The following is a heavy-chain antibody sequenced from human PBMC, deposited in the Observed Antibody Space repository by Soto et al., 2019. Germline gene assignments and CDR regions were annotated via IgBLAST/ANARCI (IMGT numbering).Heavy chain of an antibody. Sequence: GGSLRLSCAGSGFPFSRYWMHWVRQVPGKGLMWVANVVPDGSGTTYADSVKGRFTVSRDNAKNMLYLQMNSLRVEDTALYYCARDVNAEPFDLWGQGTLVTVSS. CDR2: VVPDGSGT. CDR1: GFPFSRYW. V-gene: IGHV3-74*01. CDR3: ARDVNAEPFDL. J-gene: IGHJ5*02.